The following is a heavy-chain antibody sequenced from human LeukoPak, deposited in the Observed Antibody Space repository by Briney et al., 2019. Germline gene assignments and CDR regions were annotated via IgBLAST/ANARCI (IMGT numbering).Heavy chain of an antibody. D-gene: IGHD3-9*01. CDR1: GYTFTDYY. CDR2: INPNSGGT. CDR3: ARCPLTNYDILTGYYWENWFDP. V-gene: IGHV1-2*02. Sequence: ASVKVSCKASGYTFTDYYLHWVRQAPGQGLEWMGWINPNSGGTNYAQKFQGRVTMTRDTSISTAYMELRSLRSDDAAVYYCARCPLTNYDILTGYYWENWFDPWGQGTLVTVSS. J-gene: IGHJ5*02.